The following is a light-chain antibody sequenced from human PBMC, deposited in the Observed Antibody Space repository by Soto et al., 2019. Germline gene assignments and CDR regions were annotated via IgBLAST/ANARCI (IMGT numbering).Light chain of an antibody. CDR2: AAS. V-gene: IGKV1-39*01. Sequence: DIQMTQSPSSLSASVGDRVTITCRASQSISSYLNRYQQKPGKAHKLLIYAASSLQSGVPSRFSGSGSGTDLTLTISSLQPEDFATYYCQQSYSTPATTFGQGTKLEIK. CDR1: QSISSY. J-gene: IGKJ2*01. CDR3: QQSYSTPATT.